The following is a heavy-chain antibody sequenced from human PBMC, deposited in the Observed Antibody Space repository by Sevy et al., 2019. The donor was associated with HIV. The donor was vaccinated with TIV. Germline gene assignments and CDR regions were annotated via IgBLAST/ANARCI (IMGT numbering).Heavy chain of an antibody. V-gene: IGHV3-30*04. CDR2: ISYDGSNK. D-gene: IGHD5-12*01. J-gene: IGHJ6*02. CDR1: GFTFINHA. Sequence: GSLRLSCAASGFTFINHAMHWVRQAPGKGLEWVTVISYDGSNKYYADSVKGRFTISRDTSKSTVYLQMDSLRAEDTAVYYCARDLNSGYANYYYYGMDVWGQRTTVTVSS. CDR3: ARDLNSGYANYYYYGMDV.